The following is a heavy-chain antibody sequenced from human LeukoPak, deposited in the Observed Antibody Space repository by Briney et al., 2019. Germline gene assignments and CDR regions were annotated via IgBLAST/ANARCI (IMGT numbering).Heavy chain of an antibody. D-gene: IGHD3-3*01. CDR3: ARAPYDFWSGSPFFDY. J-gene: IGHJ4*02. V-gene: IGHV1-46*01. CDR1: GYTFTSYY. Sequence: ASVKVSCKASGYTFTSYYMHWVRQAPGQGLEWMGIINPSGGSTSYAQKCQGRVTMTRDMSTSTVYMELSSLRSEDTAVYYCARAPYDFWSGSPFFDYWGQGTLVTVSS. CDR2: INPSGGST.